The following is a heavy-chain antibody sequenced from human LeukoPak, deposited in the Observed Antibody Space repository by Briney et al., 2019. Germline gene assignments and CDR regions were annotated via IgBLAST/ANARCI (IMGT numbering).Heavy chain of an antibody. V-gene: IGHV4-34*01. CDR3: ARGRGAATRAY. Sequence: PSETLSLTCAVYGGSFSGYYWSWIRQPPGKGLEWIGEINHSGSTNYNPSLKSRVTISVDKSKSQFSLKLSSVTAADTAVYYCARGRGAATRAYWGQGTLVTVSS. J-gene: IGHJ4*02. D-gene: IGHD2-15*01. CDR2: INHSGST. CDR1: GGSFSGYY.